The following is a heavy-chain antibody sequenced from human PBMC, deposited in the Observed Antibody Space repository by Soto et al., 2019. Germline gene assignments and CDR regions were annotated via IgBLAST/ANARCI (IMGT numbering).Heavy chain of an antibody. V-gene: IGHV4-61*01. CDR2: IYYSGST. D-gene: IGHD3-3*01. CDR1: GGSVSSGSYY. CDR3: ASDLRNYDFWSGYYRAHWLDP. J-gene: IGHJ5*02. Sequence: SETLSLTCTVSGGSVSSGSYYWSWIRQPPGKGLEWIGYIYYSGSTNYNPSLKSRVTISVDTSKNQFSLKLSSVTAADTAVYYCASDLRNYDFWSGYYRAHWLDPWGQGTLVTVSS.